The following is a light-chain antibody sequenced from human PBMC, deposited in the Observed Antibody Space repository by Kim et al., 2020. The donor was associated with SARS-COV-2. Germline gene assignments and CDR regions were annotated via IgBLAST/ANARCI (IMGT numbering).Light chain of an antibody. Sequence: PGERATPSCRASQSVSTTYLAWYQQKPGQAPRLLIYGASSRATGIPDRFSGSGSGTDFTLTISRLEPEDFAVYYCQQYGSSPPITFGQGTRLEIK. J-gene: IGKJ5*01. V-gene: IGKV3-20*01. CDR1: QSVSTTY. CDR3: QQYGSSPPIT. CDR2: GAS.